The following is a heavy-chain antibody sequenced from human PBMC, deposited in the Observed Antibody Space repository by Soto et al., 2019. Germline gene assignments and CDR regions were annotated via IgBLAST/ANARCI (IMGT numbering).Heavy chain of an antibody. CDR3: ARDTYYYGSGSYGP. CDR1: GCTFSSYS. V-gene: IGHV3-21*01. J-gene: IGHJ5*02. Sequence: EVQLVESGGGLVKPGGSLRLSCAASGCTFSSYSMNWVRQAPGKGLEWVSSISISSTYIYYADSVKGRFTISRDNAKNSLYLQMNSLRAEDTAVYYWARDTYYYGSGSYGPWGQGTLVTVSS. D-gene: IGHD3-10*01. CDR2: ISISSTYI.